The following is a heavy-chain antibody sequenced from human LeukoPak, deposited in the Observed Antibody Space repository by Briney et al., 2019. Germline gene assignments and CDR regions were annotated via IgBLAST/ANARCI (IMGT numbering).Heavy chain of an antibody. J-gene: IGHJ4*02. CDR3: ARRGSSSSLDF. V-gene: IGHV4-59*08. CDR2: IYYSGST. D-gene: IGHD6-6*01. CDR1: GGSITSDY. Sequence: SETLSLTCTVSGGSITSDYWSWIRQPPGQGLEWIGYIYYSGSTNYNPSLKSRVTISIDTSKNQFSLKLSSVTAADTAVYYCARRGSSSSLDFWGQGTLVTVSS.